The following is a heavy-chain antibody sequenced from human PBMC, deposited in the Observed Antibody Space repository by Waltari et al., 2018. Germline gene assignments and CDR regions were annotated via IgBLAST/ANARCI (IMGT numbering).Heavy chain of an antibody. CDR1: GGTFSSYA. D-gene: IGHD2-15*01. V-gene: IGHV1-69*12. CDR3: ARESRHCSGGSCRYYYYGMDV. J-gene: IGHJ6*02. Sequence: QVQLVQSGAEVKKPGSSVKVSCKASGGTFSSYAISWVRQAPGQGLEWMGGIIPIFGTANYAQKFQGRVTITADESTSTAYMELSSLRSEDTAVYYCARESRHCSGGSCRYYYYGMDVWGQGTTVTVSS. CDR2: IIPIFGTA.